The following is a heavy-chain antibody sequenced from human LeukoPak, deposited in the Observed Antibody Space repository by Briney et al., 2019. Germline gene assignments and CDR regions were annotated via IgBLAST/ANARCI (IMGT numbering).Heavy chain of an antibody. D-gene: IGHD3-3*01. J-gene: IGHJ4*02. CDR2: ISGRGGNT. CDR1: GFIFSSCA. Sequence: GGSLRLSCAASGFIFSSCAMSWVRQAPGKGLEWVSSISGRGGNTYTTDSVKGRFTISRDNSKTTLYLQMNSLRAEDTAVYYCATTRFLHWLLTGENDYWGQGILVTVSS. CDR3: ATTRFLHWLLTGENDY. V-gene: IGHV3-23*01.